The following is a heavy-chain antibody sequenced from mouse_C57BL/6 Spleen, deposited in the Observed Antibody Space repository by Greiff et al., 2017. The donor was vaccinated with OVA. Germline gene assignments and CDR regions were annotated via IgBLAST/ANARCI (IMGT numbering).Heavy chain of an antibody. CDR1: GYAFTNYL. D-gene: IGHD2-4*01. CDR2: INPGSGGT. Sequence: VQLQQSGAELVRPGTSVKVSCKASGYAFTNYLIEWVKQRPGQGLEWIGVINPGSGGTNYNEKFKGKATLTADKSSSTAYMQLSSLTSEDSAVYFCAREDYDAGGFDYWGQGTTLTVSS. J-gene: IGHJ2*01. CDR3: AREDYDAGGFDY. V-gene: IGHV1-54*01.